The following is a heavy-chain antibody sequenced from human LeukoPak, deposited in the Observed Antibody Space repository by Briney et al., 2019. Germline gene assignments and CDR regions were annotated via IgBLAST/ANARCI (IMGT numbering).Heavy chain of an antibody. Sequence: GASVKVSCKASGGTFSSYAISWVRQAPGQGLEWMGGIIPIFGTANYAQKFQGRVTITADESTSTAYMELSRLRSDDTAVYYCARDNTYYDILTGYRDYWGQGTLVTVSS. CDR1: GGTFSSYA. J-gene: IGHJ4*02. CDR3: ARDNTYYDILTGYRDY. D-gene: IGHD3-9*01. CDR2: IIPIFGTA. V-gene: IGHV1-69*13.